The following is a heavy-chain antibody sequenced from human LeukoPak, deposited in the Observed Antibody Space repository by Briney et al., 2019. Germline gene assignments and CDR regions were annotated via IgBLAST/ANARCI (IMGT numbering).Heavy chain of an antibody. D-gene: IGHD3-10*01. J-gene: IGHJ4*02. CDR1: GGSISSSSYY. Sequence: SETLSLTCTVSGGSISSSSYYWGWIRQPPGKGLEWIGSIYYSGSTYYNPSLKNRVTISVDTSKNQFSLKLSSVTAADTAVYYCAGSRGELWFGELHYFDYWGQGTLVTVSS. CDR2: IYYSGST. CDR3: AGSRGELWFGELHYFDY. V-gene: IGHV4-39*07.